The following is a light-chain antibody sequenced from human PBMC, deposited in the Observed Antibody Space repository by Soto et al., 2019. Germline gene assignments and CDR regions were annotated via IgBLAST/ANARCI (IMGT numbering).Light chain of an antibody. V-gene: IGLV2-23*02. Sequence: QSVLTQPASVSGSPGQSITISCTGTSSDVGGYNYVSWYQQHPGKAPKLMIYEVSNRPSGVSNRFSGSKSGNTASLTISGLQAEDEADYYCCSYAGGNTWVFGGGTQLTVL. CDR3: CSYAGGNTWV. J-gene: IGLJ3*02. CDR1: SSDVGGYNY. CDR2: EVS.